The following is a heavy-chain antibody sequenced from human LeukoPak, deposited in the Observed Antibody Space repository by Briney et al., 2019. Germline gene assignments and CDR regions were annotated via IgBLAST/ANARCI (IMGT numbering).Heavy chain of an antibody. CDR1: GYTFTSYY. CDR2: INPSGGST. J-gene: IGHJ4*02. CDR3: ARGDTDYYDSSGYYAGY. Sequence: ASVKVSCKASGYTFTSYYMHWVRQAPGQGLEWMGIINPSGGSTSYAQKFQGRVTMTRDTSTSTVYMELSSLRSEDTAVYYCARGDTDYYDSSGYYAGYWGQGTLVTVSS. V-gene: IGHV1-46*01. D-gene: IGHD3-22*01.